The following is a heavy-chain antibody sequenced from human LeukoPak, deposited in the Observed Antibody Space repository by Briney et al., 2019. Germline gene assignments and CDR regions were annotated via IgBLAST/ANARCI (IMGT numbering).Heavy chain of an antibody. J-gene: IGHJ4*02. V-gene: IGHV4-34*01. CDR2: INHSGST. Sequence: PSETLSLTCVVYGGSFSGYYWSWIRQPPGKGLEWIGEINHSGSTNYYPSLKSRVTISVDTSKNQFSLKLSSVTAADTAVYYCARRDIVATISLWGQGALVTVSS. D-gene: IGHD5-12*01. CDR1: GGSFSGYY. CDR3: ARRDIVATISL.